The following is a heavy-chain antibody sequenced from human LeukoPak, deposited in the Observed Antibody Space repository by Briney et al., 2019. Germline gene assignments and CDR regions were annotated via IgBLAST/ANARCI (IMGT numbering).Heavy chain of an antibody. CDR1: GFTLSTYD. CDR3: ARGGYCTSTSCSTPFDY. Sequence: GGSLRLSCAASGFTLSTYDMHWVRQATGKGLEWVSAVGTAGDTYYPGSVKGRFTISRENAKNSLYLQMNSLRAGDTAVYYCARGGYCTSTSCSTPFDYWGQGTLVTVSS. D-gene: IGHD2-2*01. CDR2: VGTAGDT. V-gene: IGHV3-13*01. J-gene: IGHJ4*02.